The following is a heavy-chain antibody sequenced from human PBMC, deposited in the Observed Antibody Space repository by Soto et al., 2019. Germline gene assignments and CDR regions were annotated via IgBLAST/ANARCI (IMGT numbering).Heavy chain of an antibody. D-gene: IGHD3-9*01. V-gene: IGHV3-21*01. CDR1: GFTFSNNS. CDR3: APPWHSAIFSIVIRSLDGFDI. J-gene: IGHJ3*02. CDR2: IMSSVSYI. Sequence: GGSLRLSCAASGFTFSNNSMKWVRQAPGKGLEWVSSIMSSVSYIYSADSVKGRFTLSRDNAKNLLYLQMTSLRAEDTAVYDCAPPWHSAIFSIVIRSLDGFDIWGQGTMVTVSS.